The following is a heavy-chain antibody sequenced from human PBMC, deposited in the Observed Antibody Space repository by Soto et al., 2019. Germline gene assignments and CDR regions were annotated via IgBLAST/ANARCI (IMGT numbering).Heavy chain of an antibody. Sequence: GGSLTLSRVGSGFIVSNNGVHGVRQTPGKGLEWVAFMSYDGSDTFYADSVKGRFTISRDNSKNTLFLHMSNLRAEDTAMYYCTIVRVADSALDHWGQGTLVTVSS. V-gene: IGHV3-30*02. CDR1: GFIVSNNG. D-gene: IGHD3-10*02. J-gene: IGHJ4*02. CDR3: TIVRVADSALDH. CDR2: MSYDGSDT.